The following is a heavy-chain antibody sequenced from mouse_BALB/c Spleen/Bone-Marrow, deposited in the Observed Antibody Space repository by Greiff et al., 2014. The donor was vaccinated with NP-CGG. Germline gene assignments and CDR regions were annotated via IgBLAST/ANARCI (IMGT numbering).Heavy chain of an antibody. D-gene: IGHD1-1*01. CDR3: ARCPPIYGSRYPAWFAY. CDR2: LDPYNGGT. Sequence: VQLQQSGPELVKPGASVKVSCKASGYSFTDYNMYWVKQSHGKSLEWIGYLDPYNGGTSYNQKFKGKATLTVDKSSSTAFMHLNSLTSEDSAVYYCARCPPIYGSRYPAWFAYWGQGTLVTVSA. V-gene: IGHV1S135*01. J-gene: IGHJ3*01. CDR1: GYSFTDYN.